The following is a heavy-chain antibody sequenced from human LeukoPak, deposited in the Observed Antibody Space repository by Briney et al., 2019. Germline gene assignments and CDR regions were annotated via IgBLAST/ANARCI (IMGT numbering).Heavy chain of an antibody. Sequence: GRSLRPSCAASGFTFSSHGMHWVRQAPGKGLEWVAVISYDGSNKYYADSVKGRFTISRDNSKNTLYLQMNSLRAEDTAVYYCARRFGSPYYYDFDYWGQGTLVTVSS. V-gene: IGHV3-30*03. CDR2: ISYDGSNK. D-gene: IGHD3-22*01. J-gene: IGHJ4*02. CDR3: ARRFGSPYYYDFDY. CDR1: GFTFSSHG.